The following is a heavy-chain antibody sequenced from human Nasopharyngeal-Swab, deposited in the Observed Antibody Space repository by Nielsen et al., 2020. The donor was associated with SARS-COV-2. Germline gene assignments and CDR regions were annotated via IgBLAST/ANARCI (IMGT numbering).Heavy chain of an antibody. D-gene: IGHD6-13*01. V-gene: IGHV3-7*01. CDR1: GFTFSTYW. CDR3: ARDQHSSSWRYYYYGMDV. J-gene: IGHJ6*02. CDR2: IKPDGSEK. Sequence: GESLKISCAASGFTFSTYWMGWVRQAPGKGLEWVANIKPDGSEKYYVGSVKGRFTISRDNAENSLYLQMNSLRDEDTAVYYCARDQHSSSWRYYYYGMDVWGQGTTVTV.